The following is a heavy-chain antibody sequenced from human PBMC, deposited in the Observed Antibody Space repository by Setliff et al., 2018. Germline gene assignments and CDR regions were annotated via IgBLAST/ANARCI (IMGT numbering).Heavy chain of an antibody. CDR2: INQDGGGK. J-gene: IGHJ4*02. Sequence: GGSLRLSCATSGFTFSSYWMSWVRQAPGKGLEWVGNINQDGGGKYYVDSVKGRFTISRDNAKNSLYVQMNSLRAEDTAVYYCARDDGYNNRWYYYWGQGTLVTVSS. CDR3: ARDDGYNNRWYYY. CDR1: GFTFSSYW. V-gene: IGHV3-7*01. D-gene: IGHD6-13*01.